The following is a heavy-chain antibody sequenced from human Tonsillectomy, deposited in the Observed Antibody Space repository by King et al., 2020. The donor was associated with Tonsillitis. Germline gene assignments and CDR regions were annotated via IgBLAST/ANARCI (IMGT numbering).Heavy chain of an antibody. V-gene: IGHV2-5*02. CDR2: IYWDDDK. CDR1: GFSPSTTLGG. D-gene: IGHD4-23*01. J-gene: IGHJ4*02. CDR3: AHARGGGNSPLFYY. Sequence: ITLKEYGPTLVKPPQTLTLTCSFSGFSPSTTLGGVAWIRQPPGKALEWLALIYWDDDKRYSSSLKTRLTITKDTSKNQEVLTMTNMDPLDTATYYCAHARGGGNSPLFYYWGQGTLVTVSS.